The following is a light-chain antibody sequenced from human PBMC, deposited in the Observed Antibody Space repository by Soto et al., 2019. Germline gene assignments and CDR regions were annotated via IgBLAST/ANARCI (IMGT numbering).Light chain of an antibody. CDR1: SSDVGGYNY. J-gene: IGLJ3*02. CDR2: DVT. Sequence: QSALTQPASVSGSPGQSITISCTGTSSDVGGYNYVSWYQHHPGKAPKLMIYDVTNRPSGVSNRFSGSKSGNTASLTISGLQAEDEADYYCTSYTTSSKYLVFGGGTQLTVL. CDR3: TSYTTSSKYLV. V-gene: IGLV2-14*03.